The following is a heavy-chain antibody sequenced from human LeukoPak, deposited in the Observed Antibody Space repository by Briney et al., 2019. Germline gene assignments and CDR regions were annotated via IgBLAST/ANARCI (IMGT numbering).Heavy chain of an antibody. CDR1: GYTFTSYD. Sequence: ASVKVSCKASGYTFTSYDTNWVRPATGQGLEWMGWMNPNSGNTGYAQKFQGRVTMTRNTSISTAYMELRSLRSDDMAVYYCARDPGHSPLYNWGQGTLVTVSS. CDR2: MNPNSGNT. CDR3: ARDPGHSPLYN. D-gene: IGHD2-2*02. V-gene: IGHV1-8*01. J-gene: IGHJ4*02.